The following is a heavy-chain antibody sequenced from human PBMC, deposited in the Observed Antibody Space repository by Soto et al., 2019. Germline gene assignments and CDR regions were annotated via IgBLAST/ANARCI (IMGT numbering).Heavy chain of an antibody. CDR2: IYYSGST. D-gene: IGHD2-8*01. V-gene: IGHV4-59*01. J-gene: IGHJ3*02. Sequence: SETLSLTCSVSGGSLSSYYWSLIRPPPGKGLEWIGYIYYSGSTNYNPSLKSRVTISVDTSKNQFSLKLSSVTAADTAVYYCARYCTNGVCPNHDAFDIWGQGKIVTVSS. CDR3: ARYCTNGVCPNHDAFDI. CDR1: GGSLSSYY.